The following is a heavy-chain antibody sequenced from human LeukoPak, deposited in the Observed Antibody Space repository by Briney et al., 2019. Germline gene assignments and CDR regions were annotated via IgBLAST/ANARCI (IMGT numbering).Heavy chain of an antibody. CDR1: GGTFSSYA. D-gene: IGHD2-15*01. J-gene: IGHJ4*02. CDR3: ARERAVQGYCSGGRCYINDY. CDR2: IIPIFGTA. V-gene: IGHV1-69*13. Sequence: GASVKVSCKASGGTFSSYAISWVRQAPGQGLEWMGGIIPIFGTANYAQKFQGRVTITADESTSTAYMELSSLRSDDTAVYYCARERAVQGYCSGGRCYINDYWGQGTLVTVSS.